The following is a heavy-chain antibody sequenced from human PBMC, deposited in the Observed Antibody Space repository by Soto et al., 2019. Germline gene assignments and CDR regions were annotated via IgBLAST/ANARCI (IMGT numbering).Heavy chain of an antibody. D-gene: IGHD6-19*01. CDR1: GGSISSSNW. Sequence: PSETLSLTSAVSGGSISSSNWWSWVRQPPGKGLEWIGEIYHSGSTNYNPSLKSRVTISVDKSKNQFSLKLSSVTAADTAVYYCARRAVADLNWFDPWGQGTLVTVSS. J-gene: IGHJ5*02. CDR3: ARRAVADLNWFDP. V-gene: IGHV4-4*02. CDR2: IYHSGST.